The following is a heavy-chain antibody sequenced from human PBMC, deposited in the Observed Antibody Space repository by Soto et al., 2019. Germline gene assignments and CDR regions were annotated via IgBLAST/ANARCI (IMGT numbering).Heavy chain of an antibody. CDR3: ASDGGRDSGSYYGWWCDP. V-gene: IGHV1-69*13. D-gene: IGHD1-26*01. CDR2: IIPIFGTA. J-gene: IGHJ5*02. CDR1: GGTFSSYA. Sequence: SVTVSCKPSGGTFSSYAISWVRHAPGQGLEGTGGIIPIFGTATYAQKFQGRVTITADESTSSAYMEPSRLGAEDTAVYYCASDGGRDSGSYYGWWCDPWGQGTLVTVSS.